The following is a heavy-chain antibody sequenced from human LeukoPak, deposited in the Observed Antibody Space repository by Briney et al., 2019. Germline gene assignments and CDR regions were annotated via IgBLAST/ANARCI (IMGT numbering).Heavy chain of an antibody. CDR2: INPNSGGT. CDR3: ARTYYYDSSGYYSDFGY. V-gene: IGHV1-2*02. J-gene: IGHJ4*02. CDR1: GYTXTGYY. D-gene: IGHD3-22*01. Sequence: ASVKVSCKASGYTXTGYYMHWVRQAPGQGLEWMGWINPNSGGTNYAQKFQGRVTMTRDTSISTAYMELSRLRSDNTAVYYCARTYYYDSSGYYSDFGYWGQGTLVTVSS.